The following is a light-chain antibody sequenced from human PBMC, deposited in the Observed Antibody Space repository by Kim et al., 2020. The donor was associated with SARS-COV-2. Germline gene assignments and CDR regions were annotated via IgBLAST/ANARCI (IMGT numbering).Light chain of an antibody. Sequence: QSVLTQPPSASGSPGQSVTISCTGSSCNIGAAYDVQWHQQHPGTAPKLIIYGGSNRPSGVPNRFSASKSGTAASLSITGLQAEDEADYYCHSHAGSTNNYVFGTGTKVTVL. J-gene: IGLJ1*01. V-gene: IGLV1-40*01. CDR3: HSHAGSTNNYV. CDR1: SCNIGAAYD. CDR2: GGS.